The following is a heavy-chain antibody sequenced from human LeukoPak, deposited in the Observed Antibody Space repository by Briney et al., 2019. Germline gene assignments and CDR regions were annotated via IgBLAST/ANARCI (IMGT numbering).Heavy chain of an antibody. V-gene: IGHV3-21*01. CDR2: ISSSSSFI. CDR1: GFTFSSYA. CDR3: ARDPPLGSCSTISCPHLDY. D-gene: IGHD2-2*01. Sequence: GGSLRLSCAASGFTFSSYAMSWARQAPGKGLEWVSSISSSSSFIYYADSVRGRFTISRDNAKNSLYLQMNSLRAEDTAVYYCARDPPLGSCSTISCPHLDYWGQGTLVTVSS. J-gene: IGHJ4*02.